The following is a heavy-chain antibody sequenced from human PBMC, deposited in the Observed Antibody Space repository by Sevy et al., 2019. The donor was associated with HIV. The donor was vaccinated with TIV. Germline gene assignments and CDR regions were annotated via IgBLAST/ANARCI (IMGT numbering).Heavy chain of an antibody. CDR2: IYYSGST. D-gene: IGHD3-22*01. CDR1: GGSISSGGYY. V-gene: IGHV4-31*03. J-gene: IGHJ4*02. CDR3: ARGTGAYYYDSSGLGDSYRYYFDY. Sequence: SETLSLTCTVSGGSISSGGYYWSWIRQHPGKGLEWIGYIYYSGSTYYNPSLKSRVTISVDTSKNQFSLKLSSVTAADTAVYYCARGTGAYYYDSSGLGDSYRYYFDYWGQGTLVTVSS.